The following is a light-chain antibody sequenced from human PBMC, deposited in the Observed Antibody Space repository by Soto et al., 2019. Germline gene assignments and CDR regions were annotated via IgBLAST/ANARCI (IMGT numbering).Light chain of an antibody. CDR1: QSVNNY. CDR2: DAS. Sequence: EIVLTQSPATLSLSPGERATLSCRASQSVNNYLAWYQQKPGQAPRLLISDASNRATGIPARFSGSGSGPDFTLTISSLEPEDIAVYYCQQRSNFPLTFGGGTKVEIK. V-gene: IGKV3-11*01. J-gene: IGKJ4*01. CDR3: QQRSNFPLT.